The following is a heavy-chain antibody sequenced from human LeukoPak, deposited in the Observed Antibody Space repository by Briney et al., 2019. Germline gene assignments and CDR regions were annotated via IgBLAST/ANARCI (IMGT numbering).Heavy chain of an antibody. Sequence: GASVKVSCKASGYTFTGYYMHWVRQAPGQGLERMGRINPNFGDTYYAQNFQGRVTMTRDTSISTAYMGLSRLRSDDTAVYYCARDPDILNGYYDYVWGSYPRDYWGQGTLVTVSS. CDR2: INPNFGDT. CDR1: GYTFTGYY. CDR3: ARDPDILNGYYDYVWGSYPRDY. D-gene: IGHD3-16*02. V-gene: IGHV1-2*02. J-gene: IGHJ4*02.